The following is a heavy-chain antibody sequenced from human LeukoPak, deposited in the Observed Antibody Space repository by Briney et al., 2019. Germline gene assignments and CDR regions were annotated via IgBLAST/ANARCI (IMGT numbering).Heavy chain of an antibody. V-gene: IGHV3-48*03. CDR3: ARDQRGTRLTPQGYYYYYYMDV. CDR2: ISSSGSTI. D-gene: IGHD4-23*01. J-gene: IGHJ6*03. Sequence: PGGSLRLSCAASGFTFSSYAMHWVRQAPGKGLEWVSYISSSGSTIYYADSVKGRFTISRDNAKNSLYLQMNSLRAEDTAVYYCARDQRGTRLTPQGYYYYYYMDVWGKGTTVTISS. CDR1: GFTFSSYA.